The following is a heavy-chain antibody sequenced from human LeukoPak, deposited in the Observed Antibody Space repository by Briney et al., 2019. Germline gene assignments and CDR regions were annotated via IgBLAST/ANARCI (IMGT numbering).Heavy chain of an antibody. D-gene: IGHD6-19*01. Sequence: ASPKVSCKASGYTFTGYYMHWVRQTPGQGLEWMGWINPNSGGTNYAQKFQGRVTMTRDTSISTAYMELSRLRSDDTAVYYCARVIVVAAKRGYFDLWGRGTLVTVFS. CDR3: ARVIVVAAKRGYFDL. CDR1: GYTFTGYY. CDR2: INPNSGGT. V-gene: IGHV1-2*02. J-gene: IGHJ2*01.